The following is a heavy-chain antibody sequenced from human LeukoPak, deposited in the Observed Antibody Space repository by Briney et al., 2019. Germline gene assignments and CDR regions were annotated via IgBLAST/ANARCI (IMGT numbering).Heavy chain of an antibody. Sequence: GGSLRLSCAASEFSVGSNYMTWVRQAPGKGLEWVSLIYSGGSTYYADSVKGRFTISRDNAKNSLYLQMNSLRAEDTAVYYCARGQKGTAGLDAFDIWGQGTMVTVSS. J-gene: IGHJ3*02. CDR3: ARGQKGTAGLDAFDI. CDR2: IYSGGST. V-gene: IGHV3-66*01. CDR1: EFSVGSNY. D-gene: IGHD6-13*01.